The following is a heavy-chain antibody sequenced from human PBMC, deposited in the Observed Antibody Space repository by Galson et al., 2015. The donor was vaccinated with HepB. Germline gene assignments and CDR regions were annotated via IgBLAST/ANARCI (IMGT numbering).Heavy chain of an antibody. CDR1: GYTFTSYG. V-gene: IGHV1-18*01. CDR3: ARVMDTVVPAASRGYSGYDALSGFDY. Sequence: SVKVSCKASGYTFTSYGISWVRQAPGQGLEWMGWISAYNGNTNYAQKLQGRVTMTTDTSTSTAYMELRSLRSDDTAVYYCARVMDTVVPAASRGYSGYDALSGFDYWGQGTLVTVSS. CDR2: ISAYNGNT. D-gene: IGHD5-12*01. J-gene: IGHJ4*02.